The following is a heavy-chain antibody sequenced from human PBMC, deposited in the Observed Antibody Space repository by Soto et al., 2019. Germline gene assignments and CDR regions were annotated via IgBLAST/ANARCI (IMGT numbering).Heavy chain of an antibody. CDR2: INPATGAA. CDR3: ARGGGVGVAGSAAFDM. CDR1: GYPVTAYY. J-gene: IGHJ3*02. Sequence: QLHLVQSGAVVKKPGASVTVSCSASGYPVTAYYMHWVRQAPGRGLEWMGGINPATGAAKYTQTCRGRVTMTRDTSTSTVFMELGGLTSEDTAVFYCARGGGVGVAGSAAFDMWGQGTLVTVSS. D-gene: IGHD3-3*01. V-gene: IGHV1-2*02.